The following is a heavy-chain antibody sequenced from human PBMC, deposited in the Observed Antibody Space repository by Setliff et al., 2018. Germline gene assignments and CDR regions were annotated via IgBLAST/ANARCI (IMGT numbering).Heavy chain of an antibody. CDR2: MFDNVGT. CDR3: ARGSTGAYDP. Sequence: SETLSLTCAVSNFSVNSGYTWGWIRQPPGKGLEWIGIMFDNVGTFYNPSLKSRVTMSVDTSKGELSLRVTSVTAADTAVYYCARGSTGAYDPRGQGTLVTVSS. V-gene: IGHV4-38-2*01. D-gene: IGHD7-27*01. J-gene: IGHJ5*02. CDR1: NFSVNSGYT.